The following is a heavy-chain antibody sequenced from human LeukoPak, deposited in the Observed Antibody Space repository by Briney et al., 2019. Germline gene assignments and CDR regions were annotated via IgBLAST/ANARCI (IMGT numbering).Heavy chain of an antibody. D-gene: IGHD2/OR15-2a*01. CDR3: VKTPYSSTWYVGDS. CDR2: ISYDGSNK. J-gene: IGHJ4*02. CDR1: GFTFSVYG. V-gene: IGHV3-30*18. Sequence: GRSLRLSCAASGFTFSVYGMHWVRQAPGKGLEWVAVISYDGSNKYYADSVKGRFTISRDNSKYTLYLQMSSLRPEDSAVYYCVKTPYSSTWYVGDSWGQGTLVTVSS.